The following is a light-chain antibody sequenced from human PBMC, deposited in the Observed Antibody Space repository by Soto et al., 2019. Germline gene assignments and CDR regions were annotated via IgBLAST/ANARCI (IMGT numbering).Light chain of an antibody. Sequence: DIQMTQSPSAMSASIGDRVTITCRASQDIANNLAWFQQKPGKVPKRLIYDASGLQSGVPSRFSGSGSGTEFTLTISSLQSEDFATYYCLHHKAYPYTFGQGTKLEIK. CDR1: QDIANN. CDR2: DAS. J-gene: IGKJ2*01. V-gene: IGKV1-17*03. CDR3: LHHKAYPYT.